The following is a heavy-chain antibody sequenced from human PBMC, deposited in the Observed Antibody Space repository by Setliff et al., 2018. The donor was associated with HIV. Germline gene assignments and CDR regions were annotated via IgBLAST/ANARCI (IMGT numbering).Heavy chain of an antibody. CDR1: GDSVYSRSYY. V-gene: IGHV4-39*07. Sequence: PSETLSLTCTVSGDSVYSRSYYWGWIRQPPGKGLEWIGSMYYKGNTYYNPALKSRIRISSDTSKNQVSLKLSSVTAADTAVYYWARVGSWHYGGRVLDFWGQGTLVTVSS. CDR2: MYYKGNT. J-gene: IGHJ4*02. CDR3: ARVGSWHYGGRVLDF. D-gene: IGHD3-10*01.